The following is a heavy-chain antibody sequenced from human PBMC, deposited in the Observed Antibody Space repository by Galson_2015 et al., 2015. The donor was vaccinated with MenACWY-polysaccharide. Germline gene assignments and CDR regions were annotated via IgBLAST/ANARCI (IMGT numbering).Heavy chain of an antibody. CDR2: RNSSSRTI. Sequence: SLRVSDAASGFSFSTYCMNWVRQGRGSGLEWSAYRNSSSRTIYYADSVKDRFTTSRDNAYNSLYLHMNSLRDEDTAVYYCATRRSRYYRFDYWGQGTLVTVSS. J-gene: IGHJ4*02. CDR1: GFSFSTYC. V-gene: IGHV3-48*02. CDR3: ATRRSRYYRFDY. D-gene: IGHD3-22*01.